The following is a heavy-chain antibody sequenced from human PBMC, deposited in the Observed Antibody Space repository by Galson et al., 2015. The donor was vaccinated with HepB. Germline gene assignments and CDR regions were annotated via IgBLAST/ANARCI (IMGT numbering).Heavy chain of an antibody. D-gene: IGHD1-26*01. V-gene: IGHV1-2*04. Sequence: WMGWINPNSGGTNYAQKFQGWVTMTRDTSISTAYMELSRLRSDDTAVYYCARDRAYSGSYAPPLQRWGDAFDIWGQGTMVTVSS. CDR3: ARDRAYSGSYAPPLQRWGDAFDI. CDR2: INPNSGGT. J-gene: IGHJ3*02.